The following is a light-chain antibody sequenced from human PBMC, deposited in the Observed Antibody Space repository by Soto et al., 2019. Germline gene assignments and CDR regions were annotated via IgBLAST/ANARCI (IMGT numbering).Light chain of an antibody. Sequence: EFVLTQSPGTLSLSPGERATLSCRASQTVRNNYLAWYQQKPGQDPRLLIYDASSRATGIPDRFSGGGSGTDFNLTVSRLEPEDFAVYECQQLSSYTLTFGGGTKVDIK. CDR2: DAS. J-gene: IGKJ4*01. CDR3: QQLSSYTLT. V-gene: IGKV3-20*01. CDR1: QTVRNNY.